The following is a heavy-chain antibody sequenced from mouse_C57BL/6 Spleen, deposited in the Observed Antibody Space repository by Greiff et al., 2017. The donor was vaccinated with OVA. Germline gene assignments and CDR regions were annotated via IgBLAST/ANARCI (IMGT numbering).Heavy chain of an antibody. CDR1: GYTFTSYW. J-gene: IGHJ3*01. Sequence: VKLQESGAELVMPGASVKLSCKASGYTFTSYWMHWVKQRPGQGLEWIGEIDPSDSYTNYNQKFKGKSTLTVDKSSSTAYMQLSSLTSEDSAVYYCARWGTWFAYWGQGTLVTVSA. CDR3: ARWGTWFAY. CDR2: IDPSDSYT. V-gene: IGHV1-69*01.